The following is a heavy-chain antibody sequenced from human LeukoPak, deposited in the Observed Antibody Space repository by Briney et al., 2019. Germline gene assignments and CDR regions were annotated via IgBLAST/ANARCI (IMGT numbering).Heavy chain of an antibody. Sequence: SETLSLTCAVYGGSFSGYYWSWIRQPPGTGLEWIGEINHSGSTNYNPSLKSRVTISVDTSKNQFSLKLSSVTAADTAVYYCARGPSAFVYYYMDVWGKGTTVTVSS. CDR2: INHSGST. CDR3: ARGPSAFVYYYMDV. V-gene: IGHV4-34*01. CDR1: GGSFSGYY. J-gene: IGHJ6*03. D-gene: IGHD3-3*01.